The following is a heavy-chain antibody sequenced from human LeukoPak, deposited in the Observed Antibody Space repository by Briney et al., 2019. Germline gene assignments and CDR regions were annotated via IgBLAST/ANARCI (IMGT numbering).Heavy chain of an antibody. Sequence: VKVSCKASGYTFTNYYMHWVRQSPGRGLEWMGLTNPSGDATMYAQKFQGRVTLTRDTSTSTDYMELSSLRSEDTAVYYCAKRTRGHSYGTLDNWGWAAMVTVSS. CDR3: AKRTRGHSYGTLDN. CDR2: TNPSGDAT. V-gene: IGHV1-46*01. D-gene: IGHD5-18*01. J-gene: IGHJ4*02. CDR1: GYTFTNYY.